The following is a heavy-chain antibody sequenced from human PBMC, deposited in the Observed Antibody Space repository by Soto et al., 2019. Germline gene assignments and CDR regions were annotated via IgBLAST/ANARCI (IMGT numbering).Heavy chain of an antibody. CDR1: GGSVTNSSYY. CDR3: VRQRTTVTTQAYFDY. J-gene: IGHJ4*02. Sequence: PSETLSLTCTVSGGSVTNSSYYWGWIRQSPGKGLEWIGSVYYRGRSYSKSSVKSRVTISVETSKNRFSLSLNSVTASDTAVYFCVRQRTTVTTQAYFDYWGPGALVTVSS. V-gene: IGHV4-39*01. CDR2: VYYRGRS. D-gene: IGHD4-17*01.